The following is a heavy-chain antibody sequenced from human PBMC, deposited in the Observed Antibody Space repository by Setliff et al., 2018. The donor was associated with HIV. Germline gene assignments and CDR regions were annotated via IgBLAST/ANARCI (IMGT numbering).Heavy chain of an antibody. CDR2: ISSSGSTI. V-gene: IGHV3-11*04. CDR3: ARGQYYYDSSGRELDY. J-gene: IGHJ4*02. Sequence: GGSLRLSCAASGFTFSDYYMSWIRQAPGKGLEWVSYISSSGSTIYYADSVKGRFTISRDNAKNSLYLQMNSLRAEDTALYYCARGQYYYDSSGRELDYWGQGTLVTVSS. D-gene: IGHD3-22*01. CDR1: GFTFSDYY.